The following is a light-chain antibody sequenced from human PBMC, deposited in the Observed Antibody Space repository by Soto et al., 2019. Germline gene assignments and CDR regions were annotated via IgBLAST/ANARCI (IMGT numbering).Light chain of an antibody. CDR3: QQYNNCGT. CDR2: GES. Sequence: EIVMTQSPATLSVSPGERATLSCRASQSVSSTLAWYQQKPGQAPRLLIYGESTRATGIPARFSGSGSGTEFTLTISSLQSEDFAVYYCQQYNNCGTFGQGTKVEIK. CDR1: QSVSST. J-gene: IGKJ1*01. V-gene: IGKV3-15*01.